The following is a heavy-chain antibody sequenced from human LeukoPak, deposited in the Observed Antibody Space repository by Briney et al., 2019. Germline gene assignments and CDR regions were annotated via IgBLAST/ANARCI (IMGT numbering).Heavy chain of an antibody. CDR1: GFTFSSYG. J-gene: IGHJ4*02. CDR2: IRYDGSNK. V-gene: IGHV3-30*02. Sequence: GGSLRLSCAASGFTFSSYGMLWVRQAPGKGLEWLAFIRYDGSNKNYADSVKGRFTISRDNSKNTLFLQMNSLRAEDTAVYYCAKGSYYDSCDYWGQGTLVTVSS. D-gene: IGHD3-22*01. CDR3: AKGSYYDSCDY.